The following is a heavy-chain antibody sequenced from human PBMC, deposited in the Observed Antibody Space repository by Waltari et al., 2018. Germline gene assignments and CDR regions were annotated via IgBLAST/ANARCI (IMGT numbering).Heavy chain of an antibody. D-gene: IGHD3-3*02. CDR3: AKDLSKFGYFDY. Sequence: QVQLVESGGGVVQPGRSLRLSCAASGFTFSSYGMHWVRQAPGKGREWVAVISYDGSNKYYADSVKGRFTISRDNSKNTLYLQMNSLRAEDTAVYYCAKDLSKFGYFDYWGQGTLVTVSS. CDR2: ISYDGSNK. CDR1: GFTFSSYG. J-gene: IGHJ4*02. V-gene: IGHV3-30*18.